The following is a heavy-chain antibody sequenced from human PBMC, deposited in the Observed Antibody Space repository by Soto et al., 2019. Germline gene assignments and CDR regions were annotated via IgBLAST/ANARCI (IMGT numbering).Heavy chain of an antibody. Sequence: QVQLVQSGAEVKKPGASVKVSCKASGYTFTSYDINWVRQATGQGLEWMGWMNPNSGNTAYAQKFQGRVTMTRNTSISTAYMGLSSLRSEDTAVYYCARERSSGWYVDYWGQGTLVTVSS. V-gene: IGHV1-8*01. CDR1: GYTFTSYD. D-gene: IGHD6-19*01. CDR2: MNPNSGNT. J-gene: IGHJ4*02. CDR3: ARERSSGWYVDY.